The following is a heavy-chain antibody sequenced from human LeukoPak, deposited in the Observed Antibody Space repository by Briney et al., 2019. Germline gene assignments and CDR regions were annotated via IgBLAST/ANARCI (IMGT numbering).Heavy chain of an antibody. J-gene: IGHJ4*02. D-gene: IGHD1-26*01. CDR1: GGSFSGYY. CDR3: ARGGGSYYY. Sequence: PSETLSLTCAVYGGSFSGYYWSWIRQPPGKGLEWIGEINHSGSTNYNPSLKSRVTISVDTSKNQFSLKLSSVTAADTAVYYCARGGGSYYYWGQGTLVTVSS. CDR2: INHSGST. V-gene: IGHV4-34*01.